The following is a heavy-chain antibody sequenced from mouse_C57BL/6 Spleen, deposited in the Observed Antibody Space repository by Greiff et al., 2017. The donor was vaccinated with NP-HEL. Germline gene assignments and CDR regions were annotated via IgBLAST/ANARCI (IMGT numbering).Heavy chain of an antibody. D-gene: IGHD3-2*02. Sequence: VMLVVSGGGLVQPKGSLKLSCAVSGFTFNTYAMHWVRQAPGKGLELVARLRSKSSIFARYYADSVKDRFTISRDDSQSMLYLQMSNLKTEDTAMYYCVRDRELRLLMDYWGQGTSVTVSS. CDR1: GFTFNTYA. J-gene: IGHJ4*01. CDR3: VRDRELRLLMDY. V-gene: IGHV10-3*01. CDR2: LRSKSSIFAR.